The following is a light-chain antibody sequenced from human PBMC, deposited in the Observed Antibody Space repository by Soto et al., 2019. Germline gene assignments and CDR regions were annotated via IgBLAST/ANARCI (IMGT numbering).Light chain of an antibody. Sequence: VLTQPPSVSGAPGQRVTISCTGSSSNIGAGYDVHWYQQLPGTAPKLLIYGNSNRPSGVPDRFSGSKSGTSASLAITGLQVEDEADYYCQSYDSSLSGYVFGTGTKVTVL. V-gene: IGLV1-40*01. CDR2: GNS. CDR1: SSNIGAGYD. J-gene: IGLJ1*01. CDR3: QSYDSSLSGYV.